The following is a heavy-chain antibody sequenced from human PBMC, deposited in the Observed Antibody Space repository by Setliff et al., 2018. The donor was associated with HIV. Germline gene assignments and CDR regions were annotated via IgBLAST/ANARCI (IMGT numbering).Heavy chain of an antibody. CDR1: SYSISSGYY. D-gene: IGHD6-13*01. CDR3: ARHWLKPIQELQQLPLLDYFDY. V-gene: IGHV4-38-2*01. J-gene: IGHJ4*02. Sequence: PSETLSLTCAVSSYSISSGYYWGWIRQPPGKGLEWIGSIYHSGSTYYNPSLKSRVTISVDTSKNQFSLKLSSVTAADTAVYYCARHWLKPIQELQQLPLLDYFDYWGQGTLVTVSS. CDR2: IYHSGST.